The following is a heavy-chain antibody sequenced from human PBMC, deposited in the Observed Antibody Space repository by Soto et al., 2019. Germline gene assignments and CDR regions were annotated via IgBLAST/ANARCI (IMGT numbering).Heavy chain of an antibody. Sequence: PGGSLRLSCAASGFTFSRYAMSWVRQAPGKGLEWVSGISGSGGSTYYADSVKGRFTISRDNSKNTLYLQMNSLRAEDTAVYYCAKRFGEFLGLTYYYYYGMDVWGQGTTVPVSS. V-gene: IGHV3-23*01. CDR3: AKRFGEFLGLTYYYYYGMDV. CDR2: ISGSGGST. CDR1: GFTFSRYA. J-gene: IGHJ6*02. D-gene: IGHD3-10*01.